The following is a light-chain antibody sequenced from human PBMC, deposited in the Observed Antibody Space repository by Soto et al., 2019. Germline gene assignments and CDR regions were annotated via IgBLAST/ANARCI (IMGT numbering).Light chain of an antibody. CDR3: QSYDSSLSAL. V-gene: IGLV1-40*01. CDR1: SSNIGAGYD. Sequence: QSVLTQPPSVSGAPGQRVTISCTRSSSNIGAGYDVHWYQQLPGPAPKLLIYGNSNRPSGVPDRFSGSKSGTSASLAITGLQAEDEADYYCQSYDSSLSALFGGGTKLTVL. CDR2: GNS. J-gene: IGLJ2*01.